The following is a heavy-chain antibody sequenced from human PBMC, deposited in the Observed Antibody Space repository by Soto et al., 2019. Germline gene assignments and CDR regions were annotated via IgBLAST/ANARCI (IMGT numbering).Heavy chain of an antibody. D-gene: IGHD4-17*01. J-gene: IGHJ4*02. CDR2: IRNDGSDT. CDR3: VRSTATVSTTVFDY. V-gene: IGHV3-74*01. Sequence: EVQLVESGGGLVEPGGSLRLSCAASGFTFSSFWMHWVRQAPGKGLVWVARIRNDGSDTTSADSVEGRFTISRDNAKNTVFLQMISPRAEDTAVYYGVRSTATVSTTVFDYWGQGTLVTVS. CDR1: GFTFSSFW.